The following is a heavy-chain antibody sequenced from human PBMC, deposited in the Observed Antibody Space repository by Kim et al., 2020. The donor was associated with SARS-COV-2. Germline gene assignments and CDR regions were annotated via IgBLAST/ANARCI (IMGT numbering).Heavy chain of an antibody. V-gene: IGHV4-31*02. D-gene: IGHD2-15*01. CDR3: ARRSSRVGYFDY. J-gene: IGHJ4*02. Sequence: YYNPSLKSRVTISVDTSKNQFSLKLSSVTAADTAVYYCARRSSRVGYFDYWGQGTLVTVSS.